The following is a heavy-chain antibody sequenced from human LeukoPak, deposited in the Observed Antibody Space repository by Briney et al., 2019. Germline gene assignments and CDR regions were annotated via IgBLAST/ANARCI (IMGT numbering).Heavy chain of an antibody. J-gene: IGHJ4*02. CDR1: GFTFDDYA. CDR3: ARDSTLRDDSSGYYYVHFDY. D-gene: IGHD3-22*01. V-gene: IGHV3-9*01. CDR2: ISWNSGSI. Sequence: GGSLRLSCAASGFTFDDYAMHWVRQAPGKGLEWVSGISWNSGSIGYADSVKGRFTISRDNAKNSLYLQMNSLRAEDTAVYYCARDSTLRDDSSGYYYVHFDYWGQGTLVTVSS.